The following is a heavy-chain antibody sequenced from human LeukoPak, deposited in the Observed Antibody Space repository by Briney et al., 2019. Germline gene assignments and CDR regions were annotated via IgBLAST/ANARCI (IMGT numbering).Heavy chain of an antibody. CDR2: ISGSDGST. CDR1: GFTFSNYA. Sequence: GGSLRLSCTASGFTFSNYAMSWVRQAPGKGLEWVSTISGSDGSTYYADSVKGRFTISRDNSKNTLYLQMNSLRVEDTAIHYCAKGRGYCTGGSCYSDYWGQGTLVTVSS. V-gene: IGHV3-23*01. J-gene: IGHJ4*02. D-gene: IGHD2-15*01. CDR3: AKGRGYCTGGSCYSDY.